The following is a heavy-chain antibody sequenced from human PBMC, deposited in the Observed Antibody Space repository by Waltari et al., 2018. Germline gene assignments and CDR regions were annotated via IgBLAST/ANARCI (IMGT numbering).Heavy chain of an antibody. CDR1: GFTFSSYG. D-gene: IGHD2-21*02. CDR3: ARDTSDCGGDCYGLDY. V-gene: IGHV3-33*08. J-gene: IGHJ4*02. CDR2: IWYDGSNK. Sequence: QVQLVESGGGVVQPGRSLRLSCAASGFTFSSYGLHWVLQAPGKGLEGVAVIWYDGSNKYYADSVKGRFTISRDNSKNTLYLQMNSLRAEDTAVYYCARDTSDCGGDCYGLDYWGQGTLVTVSS.